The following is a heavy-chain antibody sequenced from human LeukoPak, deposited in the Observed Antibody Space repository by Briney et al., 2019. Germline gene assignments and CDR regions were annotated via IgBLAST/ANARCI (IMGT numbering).Heavy chain of an antibody. D-gene: IGHD4-23*01. V-gene: IGHV4-59*11. CDR3: ARVEGYGGNFDY. CDR1: GGSISSHY. J-gene: IGHJ4*02. CDR2: IYYSGST. Sequence: SETLSLTCTVSGGSISSHYWSWIRQPPGKGLEWIGYIYYSGSTNYNPSLKSRVTISVDTSKNQFSLKLSSVTAADTAVYYYARVEGYGGNFDYWGQGTLVTVSS.